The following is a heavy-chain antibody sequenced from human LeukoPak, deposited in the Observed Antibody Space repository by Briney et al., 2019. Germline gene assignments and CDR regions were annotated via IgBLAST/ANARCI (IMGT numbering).Heavy chain of an antibody. CDR1: GYTFTSYG. CDR3: ARMVVAAMNWFDP. Sequence: ASVKVSCKASGYTFTSYGIIWVRQAPGQGLERMGWISAYNGNTNYAQKLQGRVTMTTDTSTSTAYMELRSLRSDDTAVYYCARMVVAAMNWFDPWGQGTLVTVSS. J-gene: IGHJ5*02. D-gene: IGHD2-15*01. V-gene: IGHV1-18*01. CDR2: ISAYNGNT.